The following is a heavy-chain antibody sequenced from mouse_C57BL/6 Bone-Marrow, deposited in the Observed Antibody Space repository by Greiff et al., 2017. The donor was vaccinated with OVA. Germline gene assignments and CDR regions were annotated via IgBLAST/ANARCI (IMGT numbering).Heavy chain of an antibody. V-gene: IGHV1-69*01. Sequence: VQLQQPGAELVMPGASVKLSCKASGYTFTSYWMHWVKQRPGQGLEWIGEIDPSDSYTNYNQKFKGKSTLTVDKSSSTAYMQLSSLTSEDSAVYYCARRRLYYGSSYWYFDVWGTGTTVTVSS. CDR3: ARRRLYYGSSYWYFDV. J-gene: IGHJ1*03. CDR2: IDPSDSYT. D-gene: IGHD1-1*01. CDR1: GYTFTSYW.